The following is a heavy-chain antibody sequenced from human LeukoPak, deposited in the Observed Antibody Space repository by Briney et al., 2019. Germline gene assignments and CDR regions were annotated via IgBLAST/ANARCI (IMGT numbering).Heavy chain of an antibody. D-gene: IGHD6-13*01. J-gene: IGHJ4*02. CDR2: IYYSGST. Sequence: SETRSLTCTVSGSLISSSDYYWGRIRQPPGKGLEWVGRIYYSGSTYYNPSLKSRVPICLDTSKNQFALKLSSGTAADTAVYYCATREIITAAGSYYFVTWGQGTLVTVSS. CDR1: GSLISSSDYY. CDR3: ATREIITAAGSYYFVT. V-gene: IGHV4-39*01.